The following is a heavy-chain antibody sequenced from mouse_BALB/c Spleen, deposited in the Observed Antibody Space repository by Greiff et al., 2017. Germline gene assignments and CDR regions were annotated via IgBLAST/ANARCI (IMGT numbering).Heavy chain of an antibody. CDR1: GDSITSGY. V-gene: IGHV3-8*02. Sequence: DVQLQESGPSLVKPSQTLSLTCSVTGDSITSGYWNWIRKFPGNKLEYMGYISYSGSTYNNPSLKSRIAITRDTSKNQYYLQLNSVTTEDTATYYCARAGDGYPPFAYWGQGTLVTVSA. CDR2: ISYSGST. CDR3: ARAGDGYPPFAY. D-gene: IGHD2-3*01. J-gene: IGHJ3*01.